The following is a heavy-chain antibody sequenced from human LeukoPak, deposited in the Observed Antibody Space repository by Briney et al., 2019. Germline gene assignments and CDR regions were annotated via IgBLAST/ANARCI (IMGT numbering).Heavy chain of an antibody. CDR2: IDPSDSYT. J-gene: IGHJ4*02. Sequence: GESLKISCKGSGYSFTSYWISWVRQMPGKGLERMGRIDPSDSYTNYSPSFQGHVTISADKSISTAYLQWSSLKASDTAMYYCARQGSGWYPSDYWGQGTLVTVSS. CDR3: ARQGSGWYPSDY. CDR1: GYSFTSYW. D-gene: IGHD6-19*01. V-gene: IGHV5-10-1*01.